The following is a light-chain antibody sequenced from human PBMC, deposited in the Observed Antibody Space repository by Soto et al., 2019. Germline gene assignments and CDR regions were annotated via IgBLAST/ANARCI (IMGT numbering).Light chain of an antibody. J-gene: IGKJ1*01. CDR2: DAS. CDR3: KQRSNWPAT. CDR1: QSVSSY. V-gene: IGKV3-11*01. Sequence: EIVLTQSPATPSLSPGERATLSCRASQSVSSYLAWYQQKPGQAPRLLIYDASNRATGIPARFSGSGSGTDFTLTISSLEPEDFAVYYCKQRSNWPATFGQGTKVEIK.